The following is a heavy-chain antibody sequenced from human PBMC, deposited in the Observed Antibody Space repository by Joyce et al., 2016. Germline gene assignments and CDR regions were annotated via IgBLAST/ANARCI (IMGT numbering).Heavy chain of an antibody. CDR2: IYYTGKT. D-gene: IGHD2/OR15-2a*01. J-gene: IGHJ4*02. CDR1: GAFISRSSSN. CDR3: ARSPMVGVTFFH. Sequence: QLQLQESGPGLVKASETLSLTCSVSGAFISRSSSNWGWIRQSPGKGLEWIGSIYYTGKTYYNPSLKSRVTISVDTSKNHFSLKLMSVTGADTAVYYCARSPMVGVTFFHWGLGTLISVSS. V-gene: IGHV4-39*07.